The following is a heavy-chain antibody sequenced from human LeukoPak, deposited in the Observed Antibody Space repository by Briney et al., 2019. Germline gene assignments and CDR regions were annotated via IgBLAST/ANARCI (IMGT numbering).Heavy chain of an antibody. CDR2: IYYSGST. Sequence: SETLSLTCTVSGGSISSYYWSWIRQPPGKGLEWIGYIYYSGSTNYNPSLKSRVTISVDTSKNQFSLKLSSVTAADTAVYYCARVPAVAGLAPPDYWGQGTQVTVSS. J-gene: IGHJ4*02. CDR1: GGSISSYY. CDR3: ARVPAVAGLAPPDY. D-gene: IGHD6-19*01. V-gene: IGHV4-59*01.